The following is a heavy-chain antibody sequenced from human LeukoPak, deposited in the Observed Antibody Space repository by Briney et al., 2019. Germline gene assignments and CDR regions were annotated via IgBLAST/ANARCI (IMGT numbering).Heavy chain of an antibody. J-gene: IGHJ4*02. Sequence: SQTLSLTCTVSGGSISSGDYFWSWIRQPPGKGLEWIGYIYYSGITNYNPSLKSRVTISLDTSKNQFFLKLNSVTAADTAVYYCARASGAFDYWGQGALVTVSS. CDR1: GGSISSGDYF. V-gene: IGHV4-61*08. CDR3: ARASGAFDY. CDR2: IYYSGIT.